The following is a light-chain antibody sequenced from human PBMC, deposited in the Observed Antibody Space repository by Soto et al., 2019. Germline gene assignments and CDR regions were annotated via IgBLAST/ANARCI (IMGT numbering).Light chain of an antibody. Sequence: QSVLTQPASVSGSPGQSITISCTGTSSDVGSYNLVSWYQQHPGKAPKLMIYEGSKRPSGVSXRFSGSKSGNTASLTISGLQAEXXXXYYCCSYAGSRVFGGGTKVTVL. CDR1: SSDVGSYNL. CDR2: EGS. V-gene: IGLV2-23*01. J-gene: IGLJ3*02. CDR3: CSYAGSRV.